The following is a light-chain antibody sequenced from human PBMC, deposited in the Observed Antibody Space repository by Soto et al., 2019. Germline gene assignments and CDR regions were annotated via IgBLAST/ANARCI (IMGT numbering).Light chain of an antibody. CDR3: SSYTSSSTLALYV. CDR1: SSDVGGYNY. CDR2: EVS. Sequence: QSVLTQPASVSGSPGQSITISCTGTSSDVGGYNYVSWYQQHPGKAPKLMIYEVSNRPSGVSNRFSGSKSGNTASLTISGLQAEDEADYYCSSYTSSSTLALYVFGTGTKGTVL. J-gene: IGLJ1*01. V-gene: IGLV2-14*01.